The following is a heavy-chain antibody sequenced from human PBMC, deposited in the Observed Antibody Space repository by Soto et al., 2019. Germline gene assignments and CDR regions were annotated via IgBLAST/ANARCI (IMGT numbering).Heavy chain of an antibody. D-gene: IGHD6-13*01. CDR3: ARGHRVAAAGVNFDY. CDR2: IYYSGST. J-gene: IGHJ4*02. V-gene: IGHV4-59*01. CDR1: GGAISSYY. Sequence: PSETLSLTCTVSGGAISSYYWSWFRQPPGKGLEWIGYIYYSGSTNYNPSLKSRVTISVDTSKNQFSLKLSSVTAADTAVYYCARGHRVAAAGVNFDYWGQGTLVTVSS.